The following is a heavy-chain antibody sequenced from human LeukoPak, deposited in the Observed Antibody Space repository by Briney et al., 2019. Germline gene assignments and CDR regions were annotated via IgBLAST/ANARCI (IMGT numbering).Heavy chain of an antibody. CDR2: IYYSGNT. Sequence: SETLSLTCTVSGGSINNYYWSWIRQPPAKGLEGIADIYYSGNTNYNPSLKSRVTISVDPSNNQFSLKVSSVPAADTALYYCVRHIADSSHDAFDSWGQGSTVTVSP. CDR3: VRHIADSSHDAFDS. V-gene: IGHV4-59*08. D-gene: IGHD2-15*01. CDR1: GGSINNYY. J-gene: IGHJ3*01.